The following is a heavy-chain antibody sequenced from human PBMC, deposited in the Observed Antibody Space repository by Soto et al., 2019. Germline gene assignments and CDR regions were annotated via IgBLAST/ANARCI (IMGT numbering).Heavy chain of an antibody. J-gene: IGHJ6*01. V-gene: IGHV1-69*13. CDR2: IIPIFGTA. CDR3: WRGGDNHYYHSNTRAYYYDMYG. D-gene: IGHD3-22*01. CDR1: GGTFRSYA. Sequence: GASVKVSCKASGGTFRSYAISWVRQAPGQGLEWMGGIIPIFGTANYAHKFQGRVTITADESTRPAYMELSSRRPEDTAVYDCWRGGDNHYYHSNTRAYYYDMYGXGQGTTGSVLS.